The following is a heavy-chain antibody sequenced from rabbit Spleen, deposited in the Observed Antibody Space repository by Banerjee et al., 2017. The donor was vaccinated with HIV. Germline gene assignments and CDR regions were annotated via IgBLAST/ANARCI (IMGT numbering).Heavy chain of an antibody. CDR2: INIVSGKD. J-gene: IGHJ4*01. CDR3: ARDLVTVIGWNFNL. CDR1: VDSFSDKVV. D-gene: IGHD5-1*01. Sequence: ALLEESGGGLVKREGSLTPTCKSAVDSFSDKVVRGWGRQGPGKGMEWNACINIVSGKDVSATWAKGRFIMSITSSTSVTLQMNSLTAADTATYICARDLVTVIGWNFNLWGPGTLVTVS. V-gene: IGHV1S45*01.